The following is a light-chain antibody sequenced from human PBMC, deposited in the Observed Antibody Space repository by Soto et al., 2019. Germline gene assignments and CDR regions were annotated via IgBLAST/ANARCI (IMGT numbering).Light chain of an antibody. CDR3: QQYNNWLT. Sequence: EVGMTQSPATLSVFPGERVTLSCRASESVGSNLAWYQQKPGQAPRLLIYGASTRATGVPARFSGSGSGTEFTLTISSRQSEDFALYYCQQYNNWLTFGGGTKVEIE. J-gene: IGKJ4*01. CDR1: ESVGSN. CDR2: GAS. V-gene: IGKV3-15*01.